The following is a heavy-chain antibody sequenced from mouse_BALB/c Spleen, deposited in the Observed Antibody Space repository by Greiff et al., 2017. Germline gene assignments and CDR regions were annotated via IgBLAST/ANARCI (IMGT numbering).Heavy chain of an antibody. V-gene: IGHV3-8*02. D-gene: IGHD2-1*01. CDR2: ISYSGST. Sequence: EVKLEESGPSLVKPSQTLSLTCSVTGDSITSGYWNWIRKFPGNKLEYMGYISYSGSTYYNPSLKSRISITRDTSKNQYYLQLNSVTTEDTATYYCAKTPIYFFYAMDYWGQGTSVTVSS. J-gene: IGHJ4*01. CDR1: GDSITSGY. CDR3: AKTPIYFFYAMDY.